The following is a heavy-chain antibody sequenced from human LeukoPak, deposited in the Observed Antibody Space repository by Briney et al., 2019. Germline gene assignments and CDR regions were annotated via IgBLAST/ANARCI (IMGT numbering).Heavy chain of an antibody. J-gene: IGHJ6*02. CDR1: GGSISSYY. V-gene: IGHV4-59*01. CDR3: ARGIVVVPYYYYYYGMDV. Sequence: SETLSLTCTVSGGSISSYYWSWIRQPPGKGLEWIGYIYYSGSTNYNPSLKSRVTISVDTSKNQFSLKLSSVTAADTAVYYCARGIVVVPYYYYYYGMDVWGQGTMVTVSS. CDR2: IYYSGST. D-gene: IGHD3-22*01.